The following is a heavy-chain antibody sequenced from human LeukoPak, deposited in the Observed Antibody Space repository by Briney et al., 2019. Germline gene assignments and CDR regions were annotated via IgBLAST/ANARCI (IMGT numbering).Heavy chain of an antibody. Sequence: SVKVSCKASGYTFTGYYMHWVRQAPGQGLEWMGGIIPIFGTANYAQKFQGRVTITTDESTSTAYMELSSLRSEDTAVYYCASHYGGNSEYYFDYWGQGTPVTVSS. D-gene: IGHD4-23*01. CDR1: GYTFTGYY. CDR2: IIPIFGTA. V-gene: IGHV1-69*05. CDR3: ASHYGGNSEYYFDY. J-gene: IGHJ4*02.